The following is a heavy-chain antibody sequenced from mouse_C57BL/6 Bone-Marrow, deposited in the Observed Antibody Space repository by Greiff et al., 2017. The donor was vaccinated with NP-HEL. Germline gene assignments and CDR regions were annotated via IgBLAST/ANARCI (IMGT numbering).Heavy chain of an antibody. J-gene: IGHJ3*01. CDR3: ARGNDDGVAWFAY. V-gene: IGHV14-3*01. CDR2: IAPASGNT. CDR1: GFTFTSSY. Sequence: EVQLQQSVAELVRPGASVKLSCTASGFTFTSSYMHWVKQRPEQGLEWIGRIAPASGNTNYPPKLQGNATITAATSSNTHYLQLSSLTSEDTAIYYCARGNDDGVAWFAYWGKGTLVTVSA. D-gene: IGHD2-4*01.